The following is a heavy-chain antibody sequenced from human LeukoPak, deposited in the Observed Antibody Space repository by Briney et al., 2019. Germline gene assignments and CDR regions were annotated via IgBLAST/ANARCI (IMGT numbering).Heavy chain of an antibody. CDR1: GFTFSDYY. Sequence: PGGSLRLACAASGFTFSDYYMNWLRQAPGKGLEWVSYISSSSVYTNFADSVQGRFTISRDNAKTSLYLQMNSLRADDTAVYYCVAAAGRDHFDYWGQGALVTVSS. V-gene: IGHV3-11*03. D-gene: IGHD6-13*01. CDR2: ISSSSVYT. J-gene: IGHJ4*02. CDR3: VAAAGRDHFDY.